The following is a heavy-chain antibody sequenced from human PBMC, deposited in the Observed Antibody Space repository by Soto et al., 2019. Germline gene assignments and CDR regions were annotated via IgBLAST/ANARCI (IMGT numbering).Heavy chain of an antibody. D-gene: IGHD5-18*01. J-gene: IGHJ4*02. V-gene: IGHV4-30-4*01. CDR2: IYYSGST. Sequence: SETLSLTCTVSGGSISSGDYYWSWIRQPPGKGLEWIGYIYYSGSTYYNPSLKGRVTISVDTSKNQFSLKLSSVTAADTAVYYCAARRLRIQLTVYWGQGTLVTVSS. CDR1: GGSISSGDYY. CDR3: AARRLRIQLTVY.